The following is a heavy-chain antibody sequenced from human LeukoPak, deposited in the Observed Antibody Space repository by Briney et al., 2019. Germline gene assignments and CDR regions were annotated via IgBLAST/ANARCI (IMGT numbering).Heavy chain of an antibody. D-gene: IGHD6-19*01. V-gene: IGHV3-48*04. CDR2: ISVSSSTI. CDR1: GFTFSSYS. Sequence: GGSLRLSCAASGFTFSSYSMNWVRQAPGKGLEWVSYISVSSSTIYYVDSVKGRFTISRDNAKNSLYLHMISLRAEDTAVYYCAKDGSGWKRRFDYWGQGTLVTVSS. CDR3: AKDGSGWKRRFDY. J-gene: IGHJ4*02.